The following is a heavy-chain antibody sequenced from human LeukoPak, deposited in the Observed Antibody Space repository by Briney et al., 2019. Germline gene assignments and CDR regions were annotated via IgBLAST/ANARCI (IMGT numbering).Heavy chain of an antibody. V-gene: IGHV4-61*08. J-gene: IGHJ3*02. CDR2: IYYSGST. CDR1: GGSISSGGYY. CDR3: ARGYSSGWIFSYAFDI. D-gene: IGHD6-19*01. Sequence: SETLSLTCTVSGGSISSGGYYWSWIRQHPGKGLEWIGYIYYSGSTNYNPSLKSRVTISVDTSKNQFSLKLSSVTAADTAVYYCARGYSSGWIFSYAFDIWGQGTMVTVSS.